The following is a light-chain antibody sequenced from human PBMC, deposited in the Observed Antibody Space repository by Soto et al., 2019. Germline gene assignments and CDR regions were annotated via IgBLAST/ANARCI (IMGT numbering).Light chain of an antibody. V-gene: IGKV1-39*01. CDR3: QQSYNSPTWT. CDR1: QNIGNY. Sequence: DIQMTQSPSSLSASVGDRVTITCRASQNIGNYLHWYQQQPGKAPKLLIYSVSNLQTGGPSRFSGRGSGTDFTLTISSLQPEDSSTFYCQQSYNSPTWTFGQGTKVEIK. CDR2: SVS. J-gene: IGKJ1*01.